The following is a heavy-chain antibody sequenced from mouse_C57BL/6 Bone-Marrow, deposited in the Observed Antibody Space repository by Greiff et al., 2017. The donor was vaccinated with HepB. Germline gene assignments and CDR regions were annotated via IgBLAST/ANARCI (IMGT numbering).Heavy chain of an antibody. CDR2: ISSGSSTI. CDR3: ANYYGSSYWYFDV. Sequence: EVMLVESGGGLVKPGGSLKLSCAASGFTFSDYGMHWVRQAPEKGLEWVAYISSGSSTIYYADTVKGRFTISRDNAKNTLFLQMTSLRSEDTDMYYCANYYGSSYWYFDVWGTGTTVTVSS. D-gene: IGHD1-1*01. CDR1: GFTFSDYG. V-gene: IGHV5-17*01. J-gene: IGHJ1*03.